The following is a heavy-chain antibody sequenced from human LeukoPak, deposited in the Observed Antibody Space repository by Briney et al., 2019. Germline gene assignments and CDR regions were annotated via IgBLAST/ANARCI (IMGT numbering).Heavy chain of an antibody. V-gene: IGHV1-8*01. CDR3: ATLYSSSWYGWFDP. CDR2: MNPNSGNT. J-gene: IGHJ5*02. Sequence: GASVKVSCKASGYAFTSYDINWVRQATGQGLEWMGWMNPNSGNTGYAQKFQGRVTMTRNTSISTAYMELCSLRSEDTAVYYCATLYSSSWYGWFDPWGQGTLVTVSS. D-gene: IGHD6-13*01. CDR1: GYAFTSYD.